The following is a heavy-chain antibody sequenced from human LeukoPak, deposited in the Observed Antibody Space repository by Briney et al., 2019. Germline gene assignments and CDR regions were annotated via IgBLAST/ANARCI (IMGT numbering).Heavy chain of an antibody. V-gene: IGHV3-48*03. Sequence: GGSLRLSCAASGFTFTSHEMNWVRQAPGKGLEWVSYISRSGSSIYYADSVKGRFTISRDNAKNSLYLQMYSLRAEDTAVYYCARQVLQYSSSPYGMDVWGHGTTVTVSS. CDR1: GFTFTSHE. D-gene: IGHD6-6*01. CDR2: ISRSGSSI. CDR3: ARQVLQYSSSPYGMDV. J-gene: IGHJ6*02.